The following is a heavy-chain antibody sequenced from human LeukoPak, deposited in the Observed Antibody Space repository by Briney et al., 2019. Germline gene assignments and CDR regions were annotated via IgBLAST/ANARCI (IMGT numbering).Heavy chain of an antibody. V-gene: IGHV4-34*01. CDR2: INHSGST. J-gene: IGHJ3*02. CDR1: GGSSSGYY. D-gene: IGHD3-22*01. CDR3: ARGGIVVVRDAFDI. Sequence: SETLSLTCTVYGGSSSGYYWSWIRQPPGKGLEWIGEINHSGSTNYNPSLKSRVTISVDTSKNQFSLKLSSVTAADTAVYYCARGGIVVVRDAFDIWGQGTMVTVSS.